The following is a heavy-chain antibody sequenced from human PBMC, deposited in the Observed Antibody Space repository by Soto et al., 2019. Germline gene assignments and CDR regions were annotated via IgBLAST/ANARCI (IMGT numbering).Heavy chain of an antibody. CDR3: ARASRYCSGGSCHIDY. J-gene: IGHJ4*02. Sequence: PSETLSLTCTVSGGSISSYYWSWIRQPPGKGLEWIGYIYYSGSTNYNPSLKSRVTISVDTSKNQFSLKLSSVTAADTAVYYCARASRYCSGGSCHIDYWGQGTLVTVSS. D-gene: IGHD2-15*01. CDR2: IYYSGST. CDR1: GGSISSYY. V-gene: IGHV4-59*01.